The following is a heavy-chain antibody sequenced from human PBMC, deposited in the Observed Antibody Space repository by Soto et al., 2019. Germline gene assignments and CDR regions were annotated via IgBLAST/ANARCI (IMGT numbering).Heavy chain of an antibody. CDR2: INPRDSDT. CDR3: ARPGSRSSDY. J-gene: IGHJ4*02. Sequence: GESLKISCKGSGYSFTTYWIAWVRQMLGKGLEWMGIINPRDSDTRYSPSFQGQVTISVDKSINTAYLQWSSLKASDTAMYYCARPGSRSSDYWGQGXLVTLSS. CDR1: GYSFTTYW. D-gene: IGHD6-6*01. V-gene: IGHV5-51*01.